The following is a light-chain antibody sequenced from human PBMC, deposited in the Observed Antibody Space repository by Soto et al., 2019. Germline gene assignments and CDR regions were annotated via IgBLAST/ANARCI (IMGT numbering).Light chain of an antibody. V-gene: IGKV1-5*03. Sequence: DIQMTQSPSTLSASVGDRVTITCRASQSISGSLAWYQQKPGKAPKLLIYEASNLTSGVPSRFSGSGSGTEFTLSISQPQPVDSASYYCQQYKGYWTFGQGTRVEIK. J-gene: IGKJ1*01. CDR1: QSISGS. CDR3: QQYKGYWT. CDR2: EAS.